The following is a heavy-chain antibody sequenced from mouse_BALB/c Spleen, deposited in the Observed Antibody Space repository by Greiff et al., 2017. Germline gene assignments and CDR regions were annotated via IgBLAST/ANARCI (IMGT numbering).Heavy chain of an antibody. CDR1: GFNIKDTY. V-gene: IGHV1S135*01. D-gene: IGHD1-1*01. CDR3: ARSLIYYYGSSPHWYFDV. J-gene: IGHJ1*01. CDR2: IDPYNGGT. Sequence: VQLQQSGAELVKPGASVKLSCTASGFNIKDTYMHWVKQSHGKSLEWIGYIDPYNGGTSYNQKFKGKATLTVDKSSSTAYMHLNSLTSEDSAVYYCARSLIYYYGSSPHWYFDVWGAGTTVTVSS.